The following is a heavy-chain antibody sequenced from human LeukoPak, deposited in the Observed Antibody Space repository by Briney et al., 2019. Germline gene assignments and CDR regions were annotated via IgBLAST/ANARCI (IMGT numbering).Heavy chain of an antibody. J-gene: IGHJ4*02. Sequence: GGSLRLSCLVSGSTLGNYGMHWIRQAPGKGLVWVSRINTDGSITNYADSVKGRFSISRDNAKNTLYLQMSSLRAEDTAVYYCARDRGPRTGFMVREAYDYWGQGTLVTVSS. CDR1: GSTLGNYG. D-gene: IGHD3-10*01. CDR2: INTDGSIT. V-gene: IGHV3-74*01. CDR3: ARDRGPRTGFMVREAYDY.